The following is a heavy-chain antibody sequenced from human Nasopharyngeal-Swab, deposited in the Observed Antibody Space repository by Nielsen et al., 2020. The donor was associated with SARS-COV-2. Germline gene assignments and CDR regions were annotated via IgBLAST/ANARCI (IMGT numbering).Heavy chain of an antibody. CDR3: ATSAPYCSSTSCSYWFDP. CDR2: FDPEDGET. D-gene: IGHD2-2*01. CDR1: GYTITELS. Sequence: ASVKVSCKVSGYTITELSMHWVRQAPGKGLEWMGGFDPEDGETIYAQKFQGRVTMTEDTSTDTAYMELSSLRSEDTAVYYCATSAPYCSSTSCSYWFDPWGQGTLVTVSS. V-gene: IGHV1-24*01. J-gene: IGHJ5*02.